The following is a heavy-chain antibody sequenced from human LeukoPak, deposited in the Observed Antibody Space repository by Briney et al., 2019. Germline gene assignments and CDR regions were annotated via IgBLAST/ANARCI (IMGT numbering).Heavy chain of an antibody. Sequence: GGSLRLSCAASGFTFSDSYMTWIRQAPGKGLEWVSYISNSGSSIYYADSVKGRFTTSRDNAKSSLYLQMNSLRAEDTAVYYCAKDGGEYYDILTGYYPRLYYMDVWGKGTTVTISS. J-gene: IGHJ6*03. V-gene: IGHV3-11*01. CDR2: ISNSGSSI. CDR1: GFTFSDSY. CDR3: AKDGGEYYDILTGYYPRLYYMDV. D-gene: IGHD3-9*01.